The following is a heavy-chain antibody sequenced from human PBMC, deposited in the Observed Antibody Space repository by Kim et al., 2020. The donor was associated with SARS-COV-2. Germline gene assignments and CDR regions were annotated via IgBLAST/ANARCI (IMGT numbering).Heavy chain of an antibody. CDR1: GFTFTNFA. D-gene: IGHD6-19*01. CDR2: VSAPGAHT. J-gene: IGHJ4*02. Sequence: GGSLRLSCAASGFTFTNFAMNWVRQAPGKGLEWISAVSAPGAHTYYADSVKGRFSTSRDNSKNSLFLQMNSLRAEDTAVYYCAKGTGTAVGGTINWGQGTLVTVSS. V-gene: IGHV3-23*01. CDR3: AKGTGTAVGGTIN.